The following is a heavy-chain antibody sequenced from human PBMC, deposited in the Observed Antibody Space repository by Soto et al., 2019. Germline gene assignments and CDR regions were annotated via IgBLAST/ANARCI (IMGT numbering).Heavy chain of an antibody. CDR1: GFTFDDYA. CDR2: ISWNSGSI. D-gene: IGHD3-3*01. J-gene: IGHJ3*02. V-gene: IGHV3-9*01. CDR3: AKDKGFWSGYPNDAFDI. Sequence: HPGGSLRLSCAASGFTFDDYAMHWVRQAPGKGLEWVSGISWNSGSIGYADSVKGRFTISRDNAKNSLYLQMNSLRAEDTALYYCAKDKGFWSGYPNDAFDIWGQGTMVTVSS.